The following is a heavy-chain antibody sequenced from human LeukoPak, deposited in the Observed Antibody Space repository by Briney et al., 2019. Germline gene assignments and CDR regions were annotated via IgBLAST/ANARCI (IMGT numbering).Heavy chain of an antibody. CDR1: GGSISSGDYY. V-gene: IGHV4-30-4*08. D-gene: IGHD3-3*01. CDR3: ARSLTIFGVVTD. CDR2: IYYSGST. Sequence: SETLSLTCTVSGGSISSGDYYWSWIRQPPGKGLEWIGYIYYSGSTYYNPSLKSRVTISVDTSKNQFSLKLSSVTAADTAVYYCARSLTIFGVVTDWGQGTLSPSPQ. J-gene: IGHJ4*02.